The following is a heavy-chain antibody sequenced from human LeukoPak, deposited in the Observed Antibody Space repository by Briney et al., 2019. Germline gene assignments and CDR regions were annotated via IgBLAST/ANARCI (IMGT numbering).Heavy chain of an antibody. V-gene: IGHV3-7*01. J-gene: IGHJ4*01. CDR2: IKHDGSEQ. D-gene: IGHD1-26*01. CDR1: GFTFTTYW. Sequence: GGSLRLSCAASGFTFTTYWMSWMRQAPGKGLQWVANIKHDGSEQYYVDSVKGRFTLSRDNAKNSLFLQMNSLGAEDTSVYYCKSGGAAPGSFDYWGHGALVTVSS. CDR3: KSGGAAPGSFDY.